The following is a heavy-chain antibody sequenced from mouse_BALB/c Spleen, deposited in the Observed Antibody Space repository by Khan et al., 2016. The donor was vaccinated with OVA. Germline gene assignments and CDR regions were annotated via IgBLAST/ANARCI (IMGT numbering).Heavy chain of an antibody. V-gene: IGHV3-2*02. CDR2: ISHSGGT. J-gene: IGHJ4*01. CDR3: AKRYAMAY. CDR1: GYSITSDYA. Sequence: EVKLEESGPGLVKPSQSLSLTCTVTGYSITSDYAWNWIRQFPGNKLEWMGYISHSGGTSYNPSLKSRISITRDTSKNQFFLQLNSVTTEDTATYCCAKRYAMAYWGQGTSVTVSS.